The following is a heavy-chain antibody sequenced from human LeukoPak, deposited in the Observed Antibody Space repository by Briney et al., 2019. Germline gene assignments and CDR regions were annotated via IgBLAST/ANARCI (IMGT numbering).Heavy chain of an antibody. CDR1: GFTFSTYA. V-gene: IGHV3-23*01. CDR3: AKDQFKRVEYVWGSYFDY. D-gene: IGHD3-16*01. J-gene: IGHJ4*02. Sequence: PGGSLRLSCAASGFTFSTYAMNWVRQAPGKGLEWVSGISGSGGSTYYADSVKGRFTISRGNSKNTLVLQMNSLTAEDTAVYYCAKDQFKRVEYVWGSYFDYWGQGTLVTVSS. CDR2: ISGSGGST.